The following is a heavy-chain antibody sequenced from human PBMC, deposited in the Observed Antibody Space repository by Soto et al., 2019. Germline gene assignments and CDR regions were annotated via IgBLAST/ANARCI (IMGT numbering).Heavy chain of an antibody. Sequence: EVQLVESGGGLVQPGGSLRLSCAASEFTVSSNYMSWVRQAPGKGLEWVSVIYSGGSTYYADSVKGRFTISRHNSKNTLYLQMNSLRAEDTAVYYCARGYSNYYFDYWGQGTLVTVSS. CDR1: EFTVSSNY. V-gene: IGHV3-53*04. CDR2: IYSGGST. CDR3: ARGYSNYYFDY. J-gene: IGHJ4*02. D-gene: IGHD4-4*01.